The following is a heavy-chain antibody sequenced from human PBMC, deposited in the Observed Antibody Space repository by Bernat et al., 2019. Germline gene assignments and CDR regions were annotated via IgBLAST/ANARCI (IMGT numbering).Heavy chain of an antibody. D-gene: IGHD4-17*01. Sequence: QLQLQASGPGLVKPSETLSLTCAVSGGSVSSSSYYWGWIRQPPGEGLEWIGTVYYSGSTNYNPSLKSRATISVDTSKNQFSLKLSSVTAADTAVYYCARRGGVTTDYYYMDVWGKGTTVTVSS. CDR3: ARRGGVTTDYYYMDV. V-gene: IGHV4-39*01. J-gene: IGHJ6*03. CDR1: GGSVSSSSYY. CDR2: VYYSGST.